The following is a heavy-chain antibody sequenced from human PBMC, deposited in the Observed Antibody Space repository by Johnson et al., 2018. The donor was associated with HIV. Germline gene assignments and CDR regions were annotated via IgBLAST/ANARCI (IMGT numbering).Heavy chain of an antibody. V-gene: IGHV3-30*04. J-gene: IGHJ3*02. CDR3: AKEIALTGERSDAFDI. Sequence: QVQLVESGGGVVKPGRSLRLSCAASGFTFSSYAMHWVRQAPAKGLEWVAVISYDGSDKYYADSVKGRFTISRDSSKNTLYLQMNSLRAEDTAVYYCAKEIALTGERSDAFDIWGHGTLVTVSS. D-gene: IGHD7-27*01. CDR2: ISYDGSDK. CDR1: GFTFSSYA.